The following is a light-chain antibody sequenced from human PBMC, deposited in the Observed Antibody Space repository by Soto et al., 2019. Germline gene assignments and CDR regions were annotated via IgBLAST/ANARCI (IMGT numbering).Light chain of an antibody. CDR1: SSDIGVYNY. J-gene: IGLJ1*01. Sequence: QSALTQPASVSGSPGQSITFSCTGTSSDIGVYNYVSWYQQHPGKAPKLMIYEVNNRPSGVSNRFSGSKSGNPASLTISGLQAEDEANYYCCSYAGTATVFGTGTKLTVL. CDR3: CSYAGTATV. V-gene: IGLV2-14*01. CDR2: EVN.